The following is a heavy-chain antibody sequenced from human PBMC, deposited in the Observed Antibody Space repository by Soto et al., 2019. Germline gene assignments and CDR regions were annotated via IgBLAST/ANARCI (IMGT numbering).Heavy chain of an antibody. V-gene: IGHV3-15*01. CDR3: TTGWIQKWVGHYYYAMDV. D-gene: IGHD5-18*01. J-gene: IGHJ6*02. CDR1: GFTFSDAW. Sequence: GSLRLSCAASGFTFSDAWMSWVRQAPGKGLEWVGRIKTKTEGGTRDYAAPVKGRFTISRDDSKNTLYLQMNSLKTEDTAVYYCTTGWIQKWVGHYYYAMDVWGQGTTVTVSS. CDR2: IKTKTEGGTR.